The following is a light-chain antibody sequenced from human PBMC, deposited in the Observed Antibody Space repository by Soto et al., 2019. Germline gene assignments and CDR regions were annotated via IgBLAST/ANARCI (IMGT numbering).Light chain of an antibody. J-gene: IGKJ2*01. Sequence: DIQMTQSPSSLSASVADRVTITCRASQSIGNYLNWYQQKPGKPPKLLIYGASSLESGVPSTFSGSGSGTDFTLTISSLQPEDFATYYCQQTYSTPPTFGQGTYLEIK. CDR3: QQTYSTPPT. CDR2: GAS. V-gene: IGKV1-39*01. CDR1: QSIGNY.